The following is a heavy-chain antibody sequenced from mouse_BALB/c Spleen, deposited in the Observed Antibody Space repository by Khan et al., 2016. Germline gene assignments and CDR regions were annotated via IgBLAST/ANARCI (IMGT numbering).Heavy chain of an antibody. CDR3: ARGNYKFLCAIDY. V-gene: IGHV1-54*01. D-gene: IGHD2-1*01. CDR2: INPGTGGT. Sequence: QVQLQQPGAELVRPGTSVKVSCEASGYAFTNFLVVWVKQRPGQVLEWIGVINPGTGGTNYNEKFKGKATVTADKTSSTAYMQLSRLASVDSAVYFCARGNYKFLCAIDYCGQGTSVTVSS. CDR1: GYAFTNFL. J-gene: IGHJ4*01.